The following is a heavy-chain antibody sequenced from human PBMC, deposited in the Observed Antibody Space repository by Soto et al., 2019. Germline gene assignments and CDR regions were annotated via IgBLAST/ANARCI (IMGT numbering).Heavy chain of an antibody. V-gene: IGHV3-33*01. CDR1: GFTFSSYD. J-gene: IGHJ4*02. CDR2: IWYDGSYK. Sequence: GGSLRLSCAASGFTFSSYDMHWVRQAPGTGLEWVAVIWYDGSYKFYADSVKGRFTISRDNSKNTLYLQMNSLRAEDTAVYYCARDLSHTDYIDYWGQGTLVTVSS. CDR3: ARDLSHTDYIDY.